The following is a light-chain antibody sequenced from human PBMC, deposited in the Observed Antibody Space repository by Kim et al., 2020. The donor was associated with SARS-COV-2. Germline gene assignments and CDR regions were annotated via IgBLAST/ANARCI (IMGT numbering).Light chain of an antibody. Sequence: ASVGDRVTIACLASQSISTYLNWYQQKPRKAPKLLIYAASTLQSGVPSRFNGSGSGTEFTLTISSLQPEDFATYYCQQSHTTPLLTFGGGTKLEI. J-gene: IGKJ4*01. CDR1: QSISTY. CDR3: QQSHTTPLLT. CDR2: AAS. V-gene: IGKV1-39*01.